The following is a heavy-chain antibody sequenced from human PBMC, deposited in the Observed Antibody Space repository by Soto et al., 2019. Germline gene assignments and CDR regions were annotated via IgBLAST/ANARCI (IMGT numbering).Heavy chain of an antibody. D-gene: IGHD2-21*02. CDR3: VYYSAKSNYGGDDYFQYGLDV. CDR2: INPKSGAT. CDR1: GYRFTGYG. Sequence: QVQLVQSGAEVKKPGASLKVSCKASGYRFTGYGLHWVRQAPGQGLQWMGWINPKSGATDYAQKFQGRVTMTREMATNTAYLELSGPRSDDTADDTAVYYSAKSNYGGDDYFQYGLDVWGQGATVTVPS. V-gene: IGHV1-2*02. J-gene: IGHJ6*02.